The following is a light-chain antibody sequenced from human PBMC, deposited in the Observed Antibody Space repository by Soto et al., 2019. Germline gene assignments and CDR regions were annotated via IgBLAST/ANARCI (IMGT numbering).Light chain of an antibody. CDR2: ATS. CDR1: QSVDRDY. V-gene: IGKV3-20*01. J-gene: IGKJ2*01. Sequence: EVVLTQSPGPLSLSPGERATLSCRASQSVDRDYFSWFQHKRGQPPRVLVFATSSRAAGTPVRFSGSGSGTNFTLTITRVEPEDFGVYYCQQYGGSPPAYTFGLGTKLEI. CDR3: QQYGGSPPAYT.